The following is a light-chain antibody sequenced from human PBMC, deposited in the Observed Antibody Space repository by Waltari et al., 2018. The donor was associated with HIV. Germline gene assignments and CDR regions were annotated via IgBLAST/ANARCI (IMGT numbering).Light chain of an antibody. CDR1: RLADYY. J-gene: IGLJ2*01. V-gene: IGLV3-19*01. CDR2: GKN. Sequence: SFGLTQSPAVSVALGQTVKITCRGGRLADYYVTRCQQKSGQAPLLILFGKNDRPSGSSDRFSGSTSGNTASLVITEAQADDEATYYCLSRYSVGEHLLLFGGGTRLTVL. CDR3: LSRYSVGEHLLL.